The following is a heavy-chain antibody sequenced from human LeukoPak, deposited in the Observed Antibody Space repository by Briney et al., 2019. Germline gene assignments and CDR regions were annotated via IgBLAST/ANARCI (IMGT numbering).Heavy chain of an antibody. V-gene: IGHV3-21*01. Sequence: PGGSLGLSCAASGFTFTTYSTNWVRQAPGKGLEWVSFVSSTSRFISYADSVKGRFTISRDNAKNSLYLQMTSLRAEDTAVYYCARDLRGYPYWGQGTLVTVSS. D-gene: IGHD3-22*01. CDR3: ARDLRGYPY. CDR1: GFTFTTYS. J-gene: IGHJ1*01. CDR2: VSSTSRFI.